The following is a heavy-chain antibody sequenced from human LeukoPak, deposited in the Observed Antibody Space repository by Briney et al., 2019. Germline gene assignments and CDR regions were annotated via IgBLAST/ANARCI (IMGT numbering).Heavy chain of an antibody. D-gene: IGHD6-19*01. CDR1: GGSFGGYY. Sequence: PSETLSLTCAVYGGSFGGYYWSRIRQPPGKGREWIGEINHSGSTNYNPSLKSRVTISVDTSKNQFSLKLSSVTAADTAVYYCARGPPDSSGWDYYYYGMDVWGQGTTVTVSS. CDR2: INHSGST. V-gene: IGHV4-34*01. CDR3: ARGPPDSSGWDYYYYGMDV. J-gene: IGHJ6*02.